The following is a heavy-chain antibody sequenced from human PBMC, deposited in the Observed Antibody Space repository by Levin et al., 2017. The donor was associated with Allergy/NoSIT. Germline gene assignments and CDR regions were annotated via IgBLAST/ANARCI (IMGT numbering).Heavy chain of an antibody. Sequence: GESLKISCEASGFMFSIYFYHWVRRAPGKGLVWVSRINSDGRYTLYADSVKGRFTISRDNAKNTLYLQMNSPRVEDTAVYFCARGNHYYNYMDVWGKGTTVTVSS. CDR1: GFMFSIYF. J-gene: IGHJ6*03. V-gene: IGHV3-74*01. CDR3: ARGNHYYNYMDV. CDR2: INSDGRYT.